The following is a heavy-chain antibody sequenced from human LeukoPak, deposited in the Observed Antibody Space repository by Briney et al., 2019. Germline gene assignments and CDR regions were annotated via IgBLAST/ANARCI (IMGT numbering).Heavy chain of an antibody. J-gene: IGHJ4*02. V-gene: IGHV4-59*01. Sequence: PSETLSLTCTVSGGSISSYYWSWIRQPPGKGLEWIGYIYYSGSTNYNPSLKSRVTISVDTSKNQFSLKLSSVTAADTAVYYCARETSPNSGNYAYWGQGTLVTVSS. D-gene: IGHD1-26*01. CDR1: GGSISSYY. CDR2: IYYSGST. CDR3: ARETSPNSGNYAY.